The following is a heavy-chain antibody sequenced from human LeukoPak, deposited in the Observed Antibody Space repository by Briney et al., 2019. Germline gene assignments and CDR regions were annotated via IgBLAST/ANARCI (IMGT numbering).Heavy chain of an antibody. Sequence: PSETLSLTCTVPGGSISSYYWSWIRQPPGKGLEWIGYIYYSGSTNYNPSLKSRVTISVDTSKNQFSLKLSSVTAADTAVYYCAKRIGYCSSTSCLDAFDIWGQGTMVTVSS. J-gene: IGHJ3*02. CDR1: GGSISSYY. CDR3: AKRIGYCSSTSCLDAFDI. D-gene: IGHD2-2*01. CDR2: IYYSGST. V-gene: IGHV4-59*01.